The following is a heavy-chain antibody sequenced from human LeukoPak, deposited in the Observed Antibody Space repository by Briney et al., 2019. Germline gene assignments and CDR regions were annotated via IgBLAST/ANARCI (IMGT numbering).Heavy chain of an antibody. CDR3: AKGGDSSGWYGSY. J-gene: IGHJ4*02. D-gene: IGHD6-19*01. V-gene: IGHV3-23*01. CDR2: ISGSGGST. CDR1: GFTFSRYA. Sequence: GGSLRLSCAASGFTFSRYAMSWVRQAPGKGLEWVSAISGSGGSTYYADSVKGRFTISRDNSKNTLYLQMNSLRAEDTAVYYCAKGGDSSGWYGSYWGQGTLVTVSS.